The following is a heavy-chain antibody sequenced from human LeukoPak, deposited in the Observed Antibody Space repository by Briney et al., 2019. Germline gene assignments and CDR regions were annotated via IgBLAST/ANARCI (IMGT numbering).Heavy chain of an antibody. CDR1: GGSISSY. J-gene: IGHJ4*02. D-gene: IGHD6-19*01. CDR3: ASEKSSSGWYVKWSPVDY. Sequence: SETLSLTCTVSGGSISSYWSWIRQPAGKGLEWIGRIYGSGTTTYNPSLKSRVSMSIDTSKNQFSLKLSSVTAADTAVYYCASEKSSSGWYVKWSPVDYWGQGTLVTVSS. V-gene: IGHV4-4*07. CDR2: IYGSGTT.